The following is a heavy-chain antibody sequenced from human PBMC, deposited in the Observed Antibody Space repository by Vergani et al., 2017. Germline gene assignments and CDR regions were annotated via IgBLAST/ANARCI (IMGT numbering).Heavy chain of an antibody. V-gene: IGHV5-51*01. CDR3: ARVGYCSGGSCYSGLTESDY. CDR2: IYPGDSDT. Sequence: EVQLVQSGAEVKKPGESLKISCKGSGYSFTSYWIGWVRQMPGKGLEWMGIIYPGDSDTRYSPSFQGQVTISANKSISTAYLQWSSLKASDTDMYYCARVGYCSGGSCYSGLTESDYWGQGTLVTVSS. CDR1: GYSFTSYW. D-gene: IGHD2-15*01. J-gene: IGHJ4*02.